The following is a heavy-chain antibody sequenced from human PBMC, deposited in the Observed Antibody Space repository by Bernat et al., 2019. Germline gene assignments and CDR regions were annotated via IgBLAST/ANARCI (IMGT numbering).Heavy chain of an antibody. CDR1: GFTFSNAW. J-gene: IGHJ6*02. CDR3: ARGVLESLTPLHYYYYGMDV. V-gene: IGHV3-66*01. Sequence: EVQLVESGGGLVKPGGSLRLSCAASGFTFSNAWMSWVRQAPGKGLEWVSVIYSGGSTYYADSVKGRFTISRDNSKNTLYLQMNSLRAEDTAVYYCARGVLESLTPLHYYYYGMDVWGQGTTVTVSS. CDR2: IYSGGST. D-gene: IGHD4-23*01.